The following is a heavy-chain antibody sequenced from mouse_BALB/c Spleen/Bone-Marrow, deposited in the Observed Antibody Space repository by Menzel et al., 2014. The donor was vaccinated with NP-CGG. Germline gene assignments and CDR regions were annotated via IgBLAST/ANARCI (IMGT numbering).Heavy chain of an antibody. V-gene: IGHV1S29*02. CDR1: GYTFTDYN. Sequence: VQLQQSGPELVKPGASVKISCKASGYTFTDYNMHWVKQSHGKSLEWIGYIYPYNGGTGYNQKFRSRASLTVDNSSSTAYMELRSLTSEDSAVYYCARLGRDYWGQGTTLTVSS. CDR2: IYPYNGGT. D-gene: IGHD4-1*01. CDR3: ARLGRDY. J-gene: IGHJ2*01.